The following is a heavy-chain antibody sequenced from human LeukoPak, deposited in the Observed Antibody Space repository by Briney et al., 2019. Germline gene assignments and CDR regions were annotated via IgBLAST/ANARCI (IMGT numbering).Heavy chain of an antibody. Sequence: SETLSLTCTVSGGSISSYYWSWIRQPAGKGLDRIGRIYTNWSTNYNPSLKRRVTMSVDTSKNQFSLKLSSVTAADTAVYYCARGGSSIAARQVPYYYYYYGMDVWGQGTTVTVSS. D-gene: IGHD6-6*01. CDR3: ARGGSSIAARQVPYYYYYYGMDV. CDR1: GGSISSYY. V-gene: IGHV4-4*07. CDR2: IYTNWST. J-gene: IGHJ6*02.